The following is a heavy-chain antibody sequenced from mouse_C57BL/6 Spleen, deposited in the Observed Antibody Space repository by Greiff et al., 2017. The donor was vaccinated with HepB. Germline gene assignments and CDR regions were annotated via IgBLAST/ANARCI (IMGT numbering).Heavy chain of an antibody. CDR3: ARSRGGYDYDPYYYAMDY. CDR1: GYTFTSYW. Sequence: VQLQQSGAELVKPGASVKMSCKASGYTFTSYWITWVKQRPGQGLEWIGDIYPGSGSTNYNEKFKSKATLTVDTSSSTAYMQLSSLTSEDSAVYYCARSRGGYDYDPYYYAMDYWGQGTSVTVSS. J-gene: IGHJ4*01. V-gene: IGHV1-55*01. D-gene: IGHD2-4*01. CDR2: IYPGSGST.